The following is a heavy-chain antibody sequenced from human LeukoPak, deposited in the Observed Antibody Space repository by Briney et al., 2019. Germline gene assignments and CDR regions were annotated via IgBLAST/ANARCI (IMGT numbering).Heavy chain of an antibody. Sequence: GASVKVSCKASGYTFTSYGISWVRQAPGQGLEWMGWISAYNGNTNYAQKFQGRVTITADESTSTAYMELSSLRSEDTAVYYCARDNGGNIDYWGQGTLVTVSS. CDR3: ARDNGGNIDY. CDR1: GYTFTSYG. CDR2: ISAYNGNT. V-gene: IGHV1-18*01. D-gene: IGHD4-23*01. J-gene: IGHJ4*02.